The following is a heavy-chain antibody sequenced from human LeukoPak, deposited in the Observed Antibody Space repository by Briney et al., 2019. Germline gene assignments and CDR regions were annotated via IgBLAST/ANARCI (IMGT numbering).Heavy chain of an antibody. CDR1: GGSISSSSYY. Sequence: SETLSLTCTVSGGSISSSSYYWGWIRQPPGKGLGWIGSIYYSGSTYYNPSLKSRVTISVDTSKNQFSLKLSSVTAAHTAVYYCARPIRGYSGYDYDYWGQGTLVTVSS. CDR3: ARPIRGYSGYDYDY. CDR2: IYYSGST. D-gene: IGHD5-12*01. J-gene: IGHJ4*02. V-gene: IGHV4-39*01.